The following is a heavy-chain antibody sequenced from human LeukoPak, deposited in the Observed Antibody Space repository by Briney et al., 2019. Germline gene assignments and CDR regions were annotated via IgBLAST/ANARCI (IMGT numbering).Heavy chain of an antibody. Sequence: ASVKVSCKASGYSFSSYYMHWVRQAPGQGLEWMGIINPSGDSTTYAQKFQGRVTMTRDTSTRTVYMELSSLRSDDTAVHYCARENDYGNNWFDPWGQGTLVTASS. V-gene: IGHV1-46*01. CDR3: ARENDYGNNWFDP. CDR2: INPSGDST. J-gene: IGHJ5*02. CDR1: GYSFSSYY. D-gene: IGHD4-17*01.